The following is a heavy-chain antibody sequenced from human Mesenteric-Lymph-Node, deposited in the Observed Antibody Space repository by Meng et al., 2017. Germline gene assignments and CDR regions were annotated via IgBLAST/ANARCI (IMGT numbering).Heavy chain of an antibody. CDR1: CDSISRGSYY. CDR3: ARDSEPGYYFDY. Sequence: QVQLQESGPGLVKPSQTLSLTCTVSCDSISRGSYYWNWIRQDPGKGLEWSGYIYHSGSTYYSPSLKSRVVMSVDTSKNQFSLRLSSVTAADTAIYYCARDSEPGYYFDYWGQGILVTVSS. CDR2: IYHSGST. V-gene: IGHV4-31*03. J-gene: IGHJ4*02. D-gene: IGHD1-14*01.